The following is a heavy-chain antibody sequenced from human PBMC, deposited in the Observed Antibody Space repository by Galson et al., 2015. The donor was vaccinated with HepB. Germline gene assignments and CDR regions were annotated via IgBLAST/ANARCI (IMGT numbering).Heavy chain of an antibody. CDR2: IRGKSNNYAT. D-gene: IGHD6-13*01. V-gene: IGHV3-73*01. Sequence: SLRLSCAASGFGFSDSAIHWVRQASGKGLEWVGRIRGKSNNYATEYSASVKGRFTISRDDSKNTAFLQMSSLKTDDTAIYHCTRQGEAGLFDYWGQGTLVTVSS. CDR1: GFGFSDSA. CDR3: TRQGEAGLFDY. J-gene: IGHJ4*02.